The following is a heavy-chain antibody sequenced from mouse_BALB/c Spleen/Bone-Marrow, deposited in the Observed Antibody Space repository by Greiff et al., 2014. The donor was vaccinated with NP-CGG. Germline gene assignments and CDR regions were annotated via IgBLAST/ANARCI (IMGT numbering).Heavy chain of an antibody. Sequence: EVHLVESGAELVRAGASVKLSCTASGFNIKDTYMHWVKQRPEQGLEWIGRIDPANGNTKYDPKFQGKATITADTSSNTAYLQLSSLTSEDTAVYYCATDSSGYLDYWGQGTTLTVSS. CDR3: ATDSSGYLDY. J-gene: IGHJ2*01. CDR2: IDPANGNT. CDR1: GFNIKDTY. V-gene: IGHV14-3*02. D-gene: IGHD3-2*01.